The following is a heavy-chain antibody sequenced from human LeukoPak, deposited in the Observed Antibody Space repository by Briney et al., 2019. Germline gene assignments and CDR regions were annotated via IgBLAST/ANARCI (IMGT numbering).Heavy chain of an antibody. D-gene: IGHD6-13*01. CDR1: GFTFSNSW. V-gene: IGHV3-74*03. Sequence: GGSLRLSCVASGFTFSNSWMHWVRQAPGKGLVWVARINSDGSSTTYADSVKGRFTISRDNAKNTLYLQMNSLRVDDTAEYYCTRAYQQHLINWFDPWGQGTLVTVSS. CDR3: TRAYQQHLINWFDP. J-gene: IGHJ5*02. CDR2: INSDGSST.